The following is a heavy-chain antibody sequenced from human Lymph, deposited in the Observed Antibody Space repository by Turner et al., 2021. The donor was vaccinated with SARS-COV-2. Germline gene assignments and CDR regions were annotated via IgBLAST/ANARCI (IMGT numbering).Heavy chain of an antibody. CDR1: GYSFPDYY. D-gene: IGHD6-19*01. CDR3: ARGESIAVAGTQYFDY. CDR2: INPNSGGT. V-gene: IGHV1-2*02. J-gene: IGHJ4*02. Sequence: VHLVQSGAEVQTPGASVKVSCKASGYSFPDYYMHWLRQDPGQGLEWMGWINPNSGGTNDAQKFQGRVTMTRDTSISTAYRELRWLRSDDTAVYFCARGESIAVAGTQYFDYWGQGTLVTVSS.